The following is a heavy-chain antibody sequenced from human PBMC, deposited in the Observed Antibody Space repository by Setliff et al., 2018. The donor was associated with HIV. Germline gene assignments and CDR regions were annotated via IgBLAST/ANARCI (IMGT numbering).Heavy chain of an antibody. Sequence: SETLSLTCTVSGGSISSDYWSWIRQPPGKGLEWIGYIYTSGSTNYNPPLKSRVTISVDTSKNQFSLKLSSVTAADTAVYYCARHAPYPPWAYYYYYMDVWGRGTTVTVSS. D-gene: IGHD3-16*01. CDR3: ARHAPYPPWAYYYYYMDV. V-gene: IGHV4-59*08. CDR2: IYTSGST. CDR1: GGSISSDY. J-gene: IGHJ6*03.